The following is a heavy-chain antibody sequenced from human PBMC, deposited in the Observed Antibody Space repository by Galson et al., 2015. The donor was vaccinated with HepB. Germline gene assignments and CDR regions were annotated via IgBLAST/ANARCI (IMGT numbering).Heavy chain of an antibody. V-gene: IGHV1-2*06. CDR3: AGDTNYYGSGSYRPLGYYYYGMDV. J-gene: IGHJ6*02. CDR1: GYTFTGYY. Sequence: SVKVSCKASGYTFTGYYMHWVRQAPGQGLEWMGRINPNSGGTNYAQKFQGRVTMTRDTSISTAYMELSRLRSDDTAVYYCAGDTNYYGSGSYRPLGYYYYGMDVWGQGTTVTVSS. CDR2: INPNSGGT. D-gene: IGHD3-10*01.